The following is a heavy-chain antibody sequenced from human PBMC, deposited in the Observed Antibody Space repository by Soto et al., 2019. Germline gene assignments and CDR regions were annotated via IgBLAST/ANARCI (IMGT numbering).Heavy chain of an antibody. J-gene: IGHJ6*02. CDR3: ARMTGSGSTGVYAMDF. D-gene: IGHD3-10*01. CDR1: GFTFSNYA. CDR2: TYYDGNNK. Sequence: PGGSLRLSCAASGFTFSNYAMHWVRQAPGKGLEWVALTYYDGNNKYYADSVKGRFTISRDNSRNTLYLQMNSLRAEDTAVYYWARMTGSGSTGVYAMDFWDQGTMIT. V-gene: IGHV3-33*01.